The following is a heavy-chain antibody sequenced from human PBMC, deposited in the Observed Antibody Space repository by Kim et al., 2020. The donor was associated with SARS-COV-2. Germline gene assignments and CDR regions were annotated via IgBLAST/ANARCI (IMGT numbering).Heavy chain of an antibody. Sequence: ASVKVSCKASGYTFSTYGMSWVRQAPGQGLEWMGWTSAYNDDTRYAQNFQGRVTLTTDTSTSTAYMEVRSLRSDDTAVYYCARDWCCSGGICSNCFDPWGQGTLVTVSS. J-gene: IGHJ5*02. CDR2: TSAYNDDT. CDR1: GYTFSTYG. V-gene: IGHV1-18*01. CDR3: ARDWCCSGGICSNCFDP. D-gene: IGHD2-15*01.